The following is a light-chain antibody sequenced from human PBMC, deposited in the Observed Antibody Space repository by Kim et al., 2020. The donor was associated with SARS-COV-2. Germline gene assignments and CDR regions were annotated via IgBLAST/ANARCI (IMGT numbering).Light chain of an antibody. CDR3: SAWDDSLNGVV. Sequence: ELTQPPSASGTPGQRVTISCSGSSSNIGSNTVNWYQHLPGTAPKFLIYTNHQRPSGVPHRFPGSKSGTSASLAISGLQSEDEADYYCSAWDDSLNGVVFGGGTQLTVL. V-gene: IGLV1-44*01. J-gene: IGLJ2*01. CDR2: TNH. CDR1: SSNIGSNT.